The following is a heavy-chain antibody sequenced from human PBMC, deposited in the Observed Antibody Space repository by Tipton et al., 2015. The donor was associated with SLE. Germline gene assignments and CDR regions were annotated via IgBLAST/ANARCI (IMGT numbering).Heavy chain of an antibody. CDR2: INHSGRT. CDR1: GGSLSVYY. Sequence: TLSLTCAVYGGSLSVYYWTWIRQPPGKGLEWIGEINHSGRTNFNPSLKSRVTLSIATPKNQFSLILISVTAADTAVYYCARQEWETKPSCFDPWGQGILVTVSS. D-gene: IGHD1-26*01. J-gene: IGHJ5*02. V-gene: IGHV4-34*01. CDR3: ARQEWETKPSCFDP.